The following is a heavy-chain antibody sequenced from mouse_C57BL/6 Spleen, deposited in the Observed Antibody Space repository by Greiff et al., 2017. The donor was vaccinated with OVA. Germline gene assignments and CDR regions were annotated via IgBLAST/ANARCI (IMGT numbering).Heavy chain of an antibody. CDR2: INPNNGGT. CDR3: ARGRGNSSGYPAWFAY. CDR1: GYTFTDYN. Sequence: EVQLQQSGPELVKPGASVKIPCKASGYTFTDYNMDWVKQSHGKSLEWIGDINPNNGGTIYNQKFKGKATLTVDKSSSTAYMELRSLTSEDTAVYYCARGRGNSSGYPAWFAYWGQGTLVTVSA. V-gene: IGHV1-18*01. J-gene: IGHJ3*01. D-gene: IGHD3-2*02.